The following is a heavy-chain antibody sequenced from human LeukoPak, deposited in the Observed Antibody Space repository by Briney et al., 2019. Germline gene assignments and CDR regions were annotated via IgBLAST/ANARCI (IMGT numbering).Heavy chain of an antibody. V-gene: IGHV3-15*01. CDR3: TLIQGWGSGSYYRDF. Sequence: GGSLRLSCAASGFSISNDWMGWVRQAPGKGLEWVARVKSRSAGETTDYAAPVKGRFTISRDESKNTLYLQMNSLKTEDTAVYYCTLIQGWGSGSYYRDFWGQGTLVTVSS. CDR2: VKSRSAGETT. CDR1: GFSISNDW. D-gene: IGHD3-10*01. J-gene: IGHJ4*02.